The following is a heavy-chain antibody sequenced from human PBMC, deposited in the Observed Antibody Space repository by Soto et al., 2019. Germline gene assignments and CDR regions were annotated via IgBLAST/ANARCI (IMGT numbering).Heavy chain of an antibody. CDR2: IYYSGST. CDR1: GGSISGGGYY. V-gene: IGHV4-31*03. J-gene: IGHJ6*02. Sequence: SETLSLTCTVSGGSISGGGYYWSWIRQHPGKGLEWIGYIYYSGSTYYNPSLKSRVTISVDTSKNQFSLKLSSVTAADTAVYYCARDGPHDGYYYYGMDVWGQGTTVTVSS. CDR3: ARDGPHDGYYYYGMDV.